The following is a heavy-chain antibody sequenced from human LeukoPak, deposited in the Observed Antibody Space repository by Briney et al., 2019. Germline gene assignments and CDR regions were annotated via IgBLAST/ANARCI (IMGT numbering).Heavy chain of an antibody. V-gene: IGHV4-59*08. J-gene: IGHJ5*02. CDR3: ARQAGYLSP. CDR1: GGSISSYY. D-gene: IGHD2/OR15-2a*01. Sequence: SETLSLTCTISGGSISSYYWSWIRQPPGKGLEWIGDIYYSGSTNYNPSLKSRVTISLDTSKNQFSLKLSSVTAADTAVYYCARQAGYLSPWGQGTLVTVSS. CDR2: IYYSGST.